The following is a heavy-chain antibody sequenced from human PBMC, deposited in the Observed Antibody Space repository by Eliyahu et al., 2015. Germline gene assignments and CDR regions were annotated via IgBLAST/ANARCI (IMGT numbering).Heavy chain of an antibody. Sequence: QVQLVQSGAEVKKSGASVKVSCKASGYSFTSYAIHWVRQAPGQRLEWMAWINTGNGNRKYSQKVQGRVTLTRDTSASIAYMELSSLRSEDTAVYYCARGGGASGVFDIWGQGTMVTVSS. CDR2: INTGNGNR. J-gene: IGHJ3*02. V-gene: IGHV1-3*04. CDR3: ARGGGASGVFDI. CDR1: GYSFTSYA. D-gene: IGHD1-26*01.